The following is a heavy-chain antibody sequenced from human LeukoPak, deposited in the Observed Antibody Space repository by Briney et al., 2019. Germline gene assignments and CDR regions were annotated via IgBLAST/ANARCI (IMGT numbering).Heavy chain of an antibody. V-gene: IGHV4-38-2*02. CDR1: GYSISSGYF. CDR2: IHHDGIT. D-gene: IGHD3-10*01. J-gene: IGHJ6*03. CDR3: ARVFDSGSQAYFYYMDV. Sequence: SETLSLTCSISGYSISSGYFWGWIRQPPGKGLEWIGNIHHDGITYYNPSLKSRVTMSVDTSKNQLSLKVSSVTAADTAVYYCARVFDSGSQAYFYYMDVWGKGTTVIISS.